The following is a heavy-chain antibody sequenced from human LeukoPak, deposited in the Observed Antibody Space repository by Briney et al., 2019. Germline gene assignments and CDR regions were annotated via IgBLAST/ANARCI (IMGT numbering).Heavy chain of an antibody. CDR1: GFTFSNYA. Sequence: PGRSLRLSCAASGFTFSNYAMHWVRQAPGKGLEWVAAISYDGRNKHYADPVKGRFTISRDNSENTVYLQINTLRGEDAAVYYCAKPYPTLTTVGVLDNWGQGTLVTVSS. CDR2: ISYDGRNK. J-gene: IGHJ4*02. D-gene: IGHD4-23*01. CDR3: AKPYPTLTTVGVLDN. V-gene: IGHV3-30*18.